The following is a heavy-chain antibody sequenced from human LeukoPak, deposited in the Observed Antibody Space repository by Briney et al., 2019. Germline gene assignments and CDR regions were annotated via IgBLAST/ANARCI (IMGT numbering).Heavy chain of an antibody. J-gene: IGHJ5*02. V-gene: IGHV4-34*01. CDR3: AGRTTVTNEGFDL. CDR1: GGSFSGYY. Sequence: SETLSLTCAVYGGSFSGYYWSWIRQPPGKGLEWIGEITHSGSTNYNPSLKSRVTISVDTSKNQFSLKLSSVTAADTAVYYCAGRTTVTNEGFDLWGQGTLVTVSS. CDR2: ITHSGST. D-gene: IGHD4-11*01.